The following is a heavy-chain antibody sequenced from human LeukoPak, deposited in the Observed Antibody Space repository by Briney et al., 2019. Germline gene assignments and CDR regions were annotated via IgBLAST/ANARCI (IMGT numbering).Heavy chain of an antibody. CDR3: AAGKEYYGSGSPGFFDY. J-gene: IGHJ4*02. D-gene: IGHD3-10*01. CDR2: FDPEDGET. CDR1: GYTLTKLS. V-gene: IGHV1-24*01. Sequence: ASVKVSCKVSGYTLTKLSMHWVRQAPGKGLEWMVGFDPEDGETIYAQRFQGRVTLTEDTSTDTAYMELTSLRSDDTAVYCCAAGKEYYGSGSPGFFDYWGQGTLVTVSS.